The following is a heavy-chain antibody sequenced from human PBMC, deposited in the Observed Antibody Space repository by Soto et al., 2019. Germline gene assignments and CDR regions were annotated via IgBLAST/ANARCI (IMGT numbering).Heavy chain of an antibody. CDR1: GFSFNTHG. D-gene: IGHD6-19*01. CDR3: ARSSGLGIDF. Sequence: QVQLVESGGGVVQPGTSLRLSCAASGFSFNTHGMHWIRQTPAKGLEWVAVIWFDGIKKYYEDSVTGRFTISRDNSRSALYLEMDSLRVEDTGVYYCARSSGLGIDFWGQGTLVTVSS. CDR2: IWFDGIKK. J-gene: IGHJ4*02. V-gene: IGHV3-33*01.